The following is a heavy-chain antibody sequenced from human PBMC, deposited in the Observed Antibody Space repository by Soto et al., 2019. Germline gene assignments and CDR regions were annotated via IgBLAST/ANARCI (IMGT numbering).Heavy chain of an antibody. D-gene: IGHD2-21*02. J-gene: IGHJ5*02. CDR2: IHYSGTT. CDR1: GDSINSYF. V-gene: IGHV4-59*12. Sequence: SETLSLTCAVSGDSINSYFWHWIRQPPGKGLEYIGYIHYSGTTKYNASLKSRATISLDASKNQFSLTLNSVTAADTAVYYCARGAYCGVDCFFWFAAWGQGIRVPVSS. CDR3: ARGAYCGVDCFFWFAA.